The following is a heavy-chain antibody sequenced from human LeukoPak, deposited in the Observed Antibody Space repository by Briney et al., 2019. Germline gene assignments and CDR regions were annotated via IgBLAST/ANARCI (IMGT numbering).Heavy chain of an antibody. CDR3: ARDRSDIVVVPAAIDY. CDR2: INPNSGGT. CDR1: GYTFTGYY. J-gene: IGHJ4*02. V-gene: IGHV1-2*02. Sequence: ASVKVSCKASGYTFTGYYMHWVRQAPGQGLEWMGWINPNSGGTNYAQKFQGRVTMIRDTSISTAYMELSRLRSDDTAVYYCARDRSDIVVVPAAIDYWGEGTLVTVSS. D-gene: IGHD2-2*02.